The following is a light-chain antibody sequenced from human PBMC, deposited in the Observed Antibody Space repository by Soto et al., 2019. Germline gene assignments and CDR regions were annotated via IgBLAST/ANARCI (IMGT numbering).Light chain of an antibody. V-gene: IGKV1-5*03. Sequence: DIQMTQSPSTVSASVGDRVTITCRASQTVYSWLAWYQQKPGKAPKLLISEASTLQSGVPSRFAGSGSGTEFTLAISRLQPDDFATYYCQQYISYSPYTFGQGTKVEI. CDR1: QTVYSW. CDR3: QQYISYSPYT. CDR2: EAS. J-gene: IGKJ2*01.